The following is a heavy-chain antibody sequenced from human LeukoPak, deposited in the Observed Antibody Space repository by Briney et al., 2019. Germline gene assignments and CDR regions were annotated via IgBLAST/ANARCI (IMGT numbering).Heavy chain of an antibody. J-gene: IGHJ6*03. V-gene: IGHV4-34*01. CDR1: GGSFSGYY. CDR2: INHSGST. Sequence: SETLSLTCAVYGGSFSGYYWSWIRQPPGKGLEWIGEINHSGSTNYNPSLKSRVTISVDTSKNQFSLKLSSVTAADTAVYYCAREGYCSGGSCLYYYYYYMDVWGKGTTVTVSS. D-gene: IGHD2-15*01. CDR3: AREGYCSGGSCLYYYYYYMDV.